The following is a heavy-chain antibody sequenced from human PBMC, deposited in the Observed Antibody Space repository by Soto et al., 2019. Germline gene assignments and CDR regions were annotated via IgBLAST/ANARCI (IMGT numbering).Heavy chain of an antibody. Sequence: QEQLVQSGAEVKKPGSSVKVSCKASGSTFSSRNINWVRQAPGQGLEWMGGIIPMFGTADYAQKFRDRVTLAAYESTRTASMELRALRSDDTAVYYCARGMFIALEALDRDAFEVWGQGTMVTVYS. CDR3: ARGMFIALEALDRDAFEV. V-gene: IGHV1-69*01. CDR1: GSTFSSRN. D-gene: IGHD3-16*01. J-gene: IGHJ3*01. CDR2: IIPMFGTA.